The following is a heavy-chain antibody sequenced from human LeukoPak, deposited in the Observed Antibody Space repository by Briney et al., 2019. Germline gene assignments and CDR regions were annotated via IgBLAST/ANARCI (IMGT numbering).Heavy chain of an antibody. CDR1: GVTFSSYG. Sequence: GGSLRLSCAASGVTFSSYGMHWVRQAPGKGLEWVAVISYDGSNKYYADSVKGRFTISRDNSKNTLYLQMNSLRAEDTAAYYCAKDRATYYYGSGSYTFDYWGQGTLVTVSS. V-gene: IGHV3-30*18. CDR3: AKDRATYYYGSGSYTFDY. CDR2: ISYDGSNK. J-gene: IGHJ4*02. D-gene: IGHD3-10*01.